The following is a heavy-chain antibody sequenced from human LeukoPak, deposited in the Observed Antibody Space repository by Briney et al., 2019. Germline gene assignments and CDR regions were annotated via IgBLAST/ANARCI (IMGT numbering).Heavy chain of an antibody. CDR3: ARADRLAGGPYLIGP. CDR2: INPNSGGT. D-gene: IGHD2-21*01. V-gene: IGHV1-2*02. CDR1: GYSFTDSY. Sequence: ASVKVSCKTSGYSFTDSYMHWVRQAPGQGLEWMGWINPNSGGTSSAQKFQGRVTMTRDTSITTVYMEVSWLTSDDTAIYYCARADRLAGGPYLIGPWGQGTLVTVPS. J-gene: IGHJ5*02.